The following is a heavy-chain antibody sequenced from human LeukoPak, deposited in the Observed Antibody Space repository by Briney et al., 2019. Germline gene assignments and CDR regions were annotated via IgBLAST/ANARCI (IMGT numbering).Heavy chain of an antibody. CDR1: GGSISSYY. Sequence: SETLSLTCTVSGGSISSYYWSWIRQPPGKGPEWIGYIYYSGSTNYNPSLKSRVTISVDTSKNQFSLKLSSVTAADTAVYYCARVERRTDFWSGYYNLWGQGTLVTVSS. CDR3: ARVERRTDFWSGYYNL. V-gene: IGHV4-59*01. D-gene: IGHD3-3*01. CDR2: IYYSGST. J-gene: IGHJ5*02.